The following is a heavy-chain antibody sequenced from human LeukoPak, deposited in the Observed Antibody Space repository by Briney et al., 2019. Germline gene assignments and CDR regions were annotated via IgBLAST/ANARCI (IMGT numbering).Heavy chain of an antibody. J-gene: IGHJ4*02. CDR1: GGTFSSYA. Sequence: SVKVSCKASGGTFSSYANSWVRQAPGQELEWMGGIIPIFGTANYAQKFQGRVTITADESTSTAYMELSSLRSEDTAVYYCARLPDPRSLDYFDYWGQGTLVTVSS. V-gene: IGHV1-69*13. CDR2: IIPIFGTA. CDR3: ARLPDPRSLDYFDY.